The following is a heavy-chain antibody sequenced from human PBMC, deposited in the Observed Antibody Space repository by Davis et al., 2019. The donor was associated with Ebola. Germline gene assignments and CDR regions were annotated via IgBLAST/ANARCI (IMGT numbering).Heavy chain of an antibody. CDR1: GGSISSYY. Sequence: MPGGSLRLSCTVSGGSISSYYWSWIRQPPGKGLEWIGYIYYSGSTNYNPSLKSRVTISVDTSKNQFSLKLSSVTAADTAVYYCARVGAAAGYFDLWGRGTLVTVSS. CDR2: IYYSGST. V-gene: IGHV4-59*01. CDR3: ARVGAAAGYFDL. J-gene: IGHJ2*01. D-gene: IGHD6-13*01.